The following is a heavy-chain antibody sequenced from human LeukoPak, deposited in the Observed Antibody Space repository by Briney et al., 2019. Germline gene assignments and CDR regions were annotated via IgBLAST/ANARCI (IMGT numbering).Heavy chain of an antibody. V-gene: IGHV3-30*02. CDR2: IRYDGSNK. Sequence: GGSLRLSCAASGFTFSNHDRWWVRQAPGKGLEWVAFIRYDGSNKYYADSVKGRFTISRDNSKNTLYLQMNSLRAEDTAVYYCAKATLDSSGYSNWFDPWGQGTLVTVSS. CDR1: GFTFSNHD. D-gene: IGHD3-22*01. CDR3: AKATLDSSGYSNWFDP. J-gene: IGHJ5*02.